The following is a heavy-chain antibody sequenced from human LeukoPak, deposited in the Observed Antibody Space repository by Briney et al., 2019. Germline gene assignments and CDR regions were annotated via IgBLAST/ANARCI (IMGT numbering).Heavy chain of an antibody. CDR3: ARLPTMVRGQMDY. V-gene: IGHV4-59*01. CDR2: IYYSGST. Sequence: SETLSLTCTVSGGSISSYYWSWLRQPPGKGLEWIGYIYYSGSTNYNPSLKSRVTISVDTSKNQFSLKLSSVTAADTAVYYCARLPTMVRGQMDYWGQGTLVTVSS. J-gene: IGHJ4*02. CDR1: GGSISSYY. D-gene: IGHD3-10*01.